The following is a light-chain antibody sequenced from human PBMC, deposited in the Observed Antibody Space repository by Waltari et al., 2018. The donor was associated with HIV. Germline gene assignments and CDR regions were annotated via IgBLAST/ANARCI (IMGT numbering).Light chain of an antibody. CDR3: AAWDDSLNGL. CDR2: DNN. Sequence: QSVLTQPPSASGTPGQRVTISCSGRRSNIGSNPVSWYQQVPGPAPKLLISDNNQRPSGVPDRFSGSKSGTSAYLAISGLQSEDEGDYYCAAWDDSLNGLFGGGTKLTV. CDR1: RSNIGSNP. J-gene: IGLJ2*01. V-gene: IGLV1-44*01.